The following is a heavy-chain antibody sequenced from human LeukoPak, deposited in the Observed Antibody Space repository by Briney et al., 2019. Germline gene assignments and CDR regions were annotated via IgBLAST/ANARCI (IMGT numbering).Heavy chain of an antibody. CDR1: GGSISSHY. D-gene: IGHD2-15*01. V-gene: IGHV4-59*11. CDR3: ARGGPTPYYFDY. Sequence: SETLSLTCTVSGGSISSHYWSWIRQPPGKGLEWIGYIYYSGSTNYNPSLKSRVTISVDTSKNQFSLKLSSVTAADTAVYYCARGGPTPYYFDYWGQGTLVTVSS. CDR2: IYYSGST. J-gene: IGHJ4*02.